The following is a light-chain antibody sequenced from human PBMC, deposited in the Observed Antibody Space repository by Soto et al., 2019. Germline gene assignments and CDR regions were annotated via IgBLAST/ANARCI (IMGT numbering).Light chain of an antibody. CDR1: SSDVGGYKY. V-gene: IGLV2-11*01. Sequence: QSALTQPRSVSGSPGQSVTISCTGTSSDVGGYKYVSWYQQHPGKVPKLTMFDVSERPSGVPDRFSGSKSGNTASLSISGLQAEDEADYYCCAYAGSYTVLFGGGTKLTVL. J-gene: IGLJ2*01. CDR2: DVS. CDR3: CAYAGSYTVL.